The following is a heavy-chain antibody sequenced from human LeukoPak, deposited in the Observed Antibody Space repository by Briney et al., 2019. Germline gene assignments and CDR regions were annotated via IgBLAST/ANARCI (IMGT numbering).Heavy chain of an antibody. CDR1: GGTFSSYA. V-gene: IGHV1-69*13. CDR3: ARLSMVRGVITFDY. J-gene: IGHJ4*02. CDR2: IIPIFGTA. Sequence: GASVKVSCKASGGTFSSYAISWVRQAPGQGLEWMGGIIPIFGTASYAQKFQGRVTITADESTSTAYMELSSLRSEDTAVYYCARLSMVRGVITFDYWGQGTLVTVSS. D-gene: IGHD3-10*01.